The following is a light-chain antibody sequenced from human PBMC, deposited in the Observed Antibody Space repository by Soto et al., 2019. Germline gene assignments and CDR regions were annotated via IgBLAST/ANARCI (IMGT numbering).Light chain of an antibody. CDR3: HQYNNWPPWT. Sequence: EIVMTQSPATLSVSPGERATLSCRGSQSVSSNLAWYQQKPGQAPRLLIYGASTRATGIPARFSGSGSGTEFTLTISSLQSEDYAVYYCHQYNNWPPWTFGQGTKVHIK. CDR2: GAS. V-gene: IGKV3-15*01. CDR1: QSVSSN. J-gene: IGKJ1*01.